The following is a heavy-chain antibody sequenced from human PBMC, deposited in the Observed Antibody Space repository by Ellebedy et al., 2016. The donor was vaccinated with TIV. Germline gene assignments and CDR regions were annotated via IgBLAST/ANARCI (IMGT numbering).Heavy chain of an antibody. Sequence: AASVKVSCKASGYTFTSYYIHWVRQTPGHGLEWMGLINPAGGPTSYSEKMHGRVTMTRDTSTSTVYMEVTSLSPEDTAVYFCVRAVRLATFDFWGQGTLVTVS. J-gene: IGHJ4*02. D-gene: IGHD3-3*02. V-gene: IGHV1-46*04. CDR3: VRAVRLATFDF. CDR2: INPAGGPT. CDR1: GYTFTSYY.